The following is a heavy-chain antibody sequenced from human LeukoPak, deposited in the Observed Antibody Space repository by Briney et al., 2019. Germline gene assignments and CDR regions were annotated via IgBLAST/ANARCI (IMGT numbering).Heavy chain of an antibody. V-gene: IGHV3-48*03. J-gene: IGHJ4*01. CDR2: ISSGGTTM. Sequence: GGSLRLSCAASGFSFSGYEMNWVRQAPGMGLEWVSYISSGGTTMSYTDSVKGRFTTSRDNAKNSLYLQMDSLRADDTAVYYCAREREEAFDYWGQGTLVTVSS. CDR3: AREREEAFDY. CDR1: GFSFSGYE.